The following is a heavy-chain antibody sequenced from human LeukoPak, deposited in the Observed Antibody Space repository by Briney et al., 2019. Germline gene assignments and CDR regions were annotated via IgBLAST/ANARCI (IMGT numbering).Heavy chain of an antibody. CDR1: GGPISDYY. CDR3: AREGNRYFDY. D-gene: IGHD1-14*01. V-gene: IGHV4-59*01. CDR2: IFYSGST. J-gene: IGHJ4*02. Sequence: SETLSLTCTVSGGPISDYYWTWIRQPPGKGLEWIGHIFYSGSTNYNPSLKGRVTISVDTSKNQFSLRLSSVTAADTAVYYCAREGNRYFDYWGQGTLVTVSS.